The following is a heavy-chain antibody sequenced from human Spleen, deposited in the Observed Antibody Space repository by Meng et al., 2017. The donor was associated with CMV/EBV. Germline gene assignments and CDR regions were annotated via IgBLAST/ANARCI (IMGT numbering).Heavy chain of an antibody. V-gene: IGHV3-66*02. CDR3: ARSFDY. CDR1: GFTVSSNY. J-gene: IGHJ4*02. CDR2: IYSGGST. Sequence: GEPLKISCAASGFTVSSNYMSWVRQAPGKGLEWVSVIYSGGSTYYADSVKGRFTISRDNSKNTLYLQMNSLRAEDTAVYYCARSFDYWGQGTLVTVSS.